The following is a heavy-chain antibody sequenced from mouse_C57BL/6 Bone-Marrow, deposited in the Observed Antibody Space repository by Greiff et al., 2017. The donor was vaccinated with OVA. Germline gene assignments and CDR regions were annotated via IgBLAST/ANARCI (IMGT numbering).Heavy chain of an antibody. V-gene: IGHV1-19*01. J-gene: IGHJ2*01. D-gene: IGHD4-1*01. CDR1: GYTFTDYY. CDR3: ASWDLLGRDY. Sequence: EVQGVESGPVLVKPGASVKMSCKASGYTFTDYYMNWVKQSHGKSLEWIGVINPYNGGTSYNQKFKGKATLTVDKSSSTAYMELNSLTSEDSAVYYCASWDLLGRDYWGQGTTLTVSS. CDR2: INPYNGGT.